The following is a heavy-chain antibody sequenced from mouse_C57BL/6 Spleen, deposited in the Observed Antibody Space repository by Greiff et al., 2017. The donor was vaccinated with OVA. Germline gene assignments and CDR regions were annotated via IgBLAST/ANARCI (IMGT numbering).Heavy chain of an antibody. CDR2: ISSGSSTI. CDR1: GFTFSDYG. Sequence: EVKLEESGGGLVKPGGSLKLSCAASGFTFSDYGMHWVRQAPEKGLEWVAYISSGSSTIYYADTVKGRFTISRDNAKNTLFLQRTSLRSEDTAMYYWARGGNYGNWYFDVWGTGTTVTVSS. D-gene: IGHD2-1*01. CDR3: ARGGNYGNWYFDV. J-gene: IGHJ1*03. V-gene: IGHV5-17*01.